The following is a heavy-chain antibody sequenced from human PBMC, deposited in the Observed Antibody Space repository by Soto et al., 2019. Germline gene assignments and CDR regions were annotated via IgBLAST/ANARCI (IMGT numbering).Heavy chain of an antibody. J-gene: IGHJ4*02. Sequence: QLQLQESGPGLVRPSETLSLICTVSGGSITRNDHYWGWIRQSPGKGLEWIGDIMSSGSTNYILSPQRRVCMSVETAKNQFTLKMNSVTVADTAVYYCATLGSSGWYQGSYFDYWGQGTLVTVSS. CDR2: IMSSGST. V-gene: IGHV4-39*01. D-gene: IGHD6-19*01. CDR1: GGSITRNDHY. CDR3: ATLGSSGWYQGSYFDY.